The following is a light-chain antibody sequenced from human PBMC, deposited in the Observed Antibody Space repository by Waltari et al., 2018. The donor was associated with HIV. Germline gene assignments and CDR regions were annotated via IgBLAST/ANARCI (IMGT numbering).Light chain of an antibody. V-gene: IGKV3-15*01. CDR1: RNVNNN. J-gene: IGKJ4*01. Sequence: EIVMTQSPATLSVSPGERVTLSCRASRNVNNNLAWYQQKPGQAPRLRIYGSLTRATGLPARFSGRGSGTEFTLTISSLQSEDFAVYYCQQYDKWPLPFGGGTKVEIK. CDR2: GSL. CDR3: QQYDKWPLP.